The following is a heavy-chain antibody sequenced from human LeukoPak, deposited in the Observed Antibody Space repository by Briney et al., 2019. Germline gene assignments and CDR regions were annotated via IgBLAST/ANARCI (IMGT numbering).Heavy chain of an antibody. Sequence: SQTLSLTCTVSGGSISSGSYYWSWIRPPAGKGLEWIGLIYTSESTNYNPSLKSRVTITVDTSKNKFTLKLSSVTAADTAVYYCARGRNDYGDLRFLGYFDYWGQGTLVTVSS. CDR2: IYTSEST. CDR1: GGSISSGSYY. J-gene: IGHJ4*02. D-gene: IGHD4-17*01. V-gene: IGHV4-61*02. CDR3: ARGRNDYGDLRFLGYFDY.